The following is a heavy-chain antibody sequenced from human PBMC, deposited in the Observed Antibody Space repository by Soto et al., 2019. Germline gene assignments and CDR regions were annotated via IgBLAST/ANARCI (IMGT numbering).Heavy chain of an antibody. D-gene: IGHD3-10*01. CDR2: INHSGST. Sequence: SETLSLTCAVYGGSFSGYYWSWIRQPPGKGLEWIGEINHSGSTNYNPSLKSRVTISVDTSKNQFSLKLSSVTAADTAVYYCARGSDYYGSGSYYRGLGYYYYYMDVWGKGTTVTVS. CDR1: GGSFSGYY. CDR3: ARGSDYYGSGSYYRGLGYYYYYMDV. J-gene: IGHJ6*03. V-gene: IGHV4-34*01.